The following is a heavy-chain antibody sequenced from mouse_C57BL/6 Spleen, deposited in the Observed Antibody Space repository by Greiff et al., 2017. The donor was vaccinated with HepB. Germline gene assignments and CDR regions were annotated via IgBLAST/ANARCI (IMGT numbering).Heavy chain of an antibody. CDR3: ARHYCVSSYYYFDY. J-gene: IGHJ2*01. Sequence: QVQLQQSGPELVKPGASVKISCKASGYAFSSSWMNWVKQRPGQGLEWIGRIYPGDGDTNYNGKFKGKATLTADKSSSTAYMQLSSLTSKDPAVYVYARHYCVSSYYYFDYWGQGTTLTVSS. CDR1: GYAFSSSW. CDR2: IYPGDGDT. V-gene: IGHV1-82*01. D-gene: IGHD1-1*01.